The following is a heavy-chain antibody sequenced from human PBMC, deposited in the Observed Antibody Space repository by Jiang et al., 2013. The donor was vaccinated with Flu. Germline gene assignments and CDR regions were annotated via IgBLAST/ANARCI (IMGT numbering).Heavy chain of an antibody. CDR1: GGSFSGYY. CDR3: ARSLQYQLLSNYYYYGMDV. CDR2: INHSGST. D-gene: IGHD2-2*01. V-gene: IGHV4-34*01. J-gene: IGHJ6*02. Sequence: LLKPSETLSLTCAVYGGSFSGYYWSWIRQPPGKGLEWIGEINHSGSTNYNPSLKSRVTISVDTSKNQFSLKLSSVTAADTAVYYCARSLQYQLLSNYYYYGMDVWGQGTTVTVSS.